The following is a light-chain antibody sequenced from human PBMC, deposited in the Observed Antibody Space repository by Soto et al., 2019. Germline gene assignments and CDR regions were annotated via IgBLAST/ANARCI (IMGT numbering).Light chain of an antibody. J-gene: IGKJ4*01. Sequence: IQVTQSPSSVSASVGDRVTITCRASQPISSWLAWYQQKPGQPPNLLIYSASTLRSGVPSRFSGSESGTLFTLTITHLQPEDFATYYCQQASSFPLTFGGGTKVEVK. CDR1: QPISSW. CDR2: SAS. V-gene: IGKV1-12*01. CDR3: QQASSFPLT.